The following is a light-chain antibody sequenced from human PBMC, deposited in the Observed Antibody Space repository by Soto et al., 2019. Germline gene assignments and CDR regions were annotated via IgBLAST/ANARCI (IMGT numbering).Light chain of an antibody. CDR2: GNG. Sequence: QSVLTQPPSVSGAPGQRVTISCTGSSSNIGAGYDVHWYQQLPGTAPNLRINGNGNRPSGVPDRFAGSKSGTSASLAITGRQAEDEADYYCQSYDSSLSDWVFGGGTKLTVL. J-gene: IGLJ3*02. CDR3: QSYDSSLSDWV. CDR1: SSNIGAGYD. V-gene: IGLV1-40*01.